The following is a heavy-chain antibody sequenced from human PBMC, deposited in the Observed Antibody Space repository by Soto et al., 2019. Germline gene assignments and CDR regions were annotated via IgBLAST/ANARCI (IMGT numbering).Heavy chain of an antibody. CDR2: IDYSGST. Sequence: SETLSLTCTVSGGPISSHFWGWIRQPPGKGLEWIGEIDYSGSTNYNPSLKSRVTMSIDTSKNQFSLKVNSVSAADTAVYYCARWRFEVFTMRSYYYGMDVWGQGTTVTVSS. CDR1: GGPISSHF. V-gene: IGHV4-34*01. D-gene: IGHD3-10*01. CDR3: ARWRFEVFTMRSYYYGMDV. J-gene: IGHJ6*02.